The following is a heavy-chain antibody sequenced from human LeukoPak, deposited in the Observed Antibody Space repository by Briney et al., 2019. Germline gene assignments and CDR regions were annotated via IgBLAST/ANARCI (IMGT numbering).Heavy chain of an antibody. CDR2: VNPNSGIT. CDR1: GYTFTSYD. D-gene: IGHD5-24*01. J-gene: IGHJ3*02. CDR3: ARGWLQYDAFDI. V-gene: IGHV1-8*01. Sequence: GASVKVPCKASGYTFTSYDINWVRQATGQGLEWMGWVNPNSGITGYAQKFQGRVTMTRNTSISTAYMELSSLRSEDTAVYYCARGWLQYDAFDIWGQGTMVTVSS.